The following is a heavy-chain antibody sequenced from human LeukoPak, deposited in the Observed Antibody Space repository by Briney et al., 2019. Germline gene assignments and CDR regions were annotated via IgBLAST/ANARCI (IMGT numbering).Heavy chain of an antibody. D-gene: IGHD3-22*01. Sequence: SETLSLTCAVYGGSFSSYYWSWIRQPAGKGLEWIGRIYTSGSTNYNPSLKSRVTMSVDTSKNQFSLKLSSVTAADTAVYYCARLVRDYYDSSGYFDYWGQGTLVTVSS. V-gene: IGHV4-59*10. J-gene: IGHJ4*02. CDR3: ARLVRDYYDSSGYFDY. CDR2: IYTSGST. CDR1: GGSFSSYY.